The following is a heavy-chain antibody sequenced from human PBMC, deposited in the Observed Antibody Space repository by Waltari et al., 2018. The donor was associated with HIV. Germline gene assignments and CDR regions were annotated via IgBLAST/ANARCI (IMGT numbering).Heavy chain of an antibody. D-gene: IGHD3-10*01. CDR3: ARNTYGSGSDLDYYGMDV. CDR1: GFTVSSNY. Sequence: EVQLVETGGGLIQPGGSLRLSCAASGFTVSSNYMSWVRQAPGKGREWVSVNYSGGSTYDADSVKGRFTIARDNSKNTLYLQMNSLRAEDTAVYYCARNTYGSGSDLDYYGMDVWGQGTTVTVSS. V-gene: IGHV3-53*02. J-gene: IGHJ6*02. CDR2: NYSGGST.